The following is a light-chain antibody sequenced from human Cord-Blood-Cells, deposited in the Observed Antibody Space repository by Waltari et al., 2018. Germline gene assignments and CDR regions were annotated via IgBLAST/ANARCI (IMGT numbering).Light chain of an antibody. CDR1: TSDVRSYNL. CDR3: CSYAGSFYV. Sequence: QSALTQPASVSGSPAQSLTISCTGTTSDVRSYNLVSWYQQHPGKAPKLMIYEGRKRPSGVSNRFSGSKSGNTASLTISGLQAEDEADYYCCSYAGSFYVFGTGTKVTVL. V-gene: IGLV2-23*01. CDR2: EGR. J-gene: IGLJ1*01.